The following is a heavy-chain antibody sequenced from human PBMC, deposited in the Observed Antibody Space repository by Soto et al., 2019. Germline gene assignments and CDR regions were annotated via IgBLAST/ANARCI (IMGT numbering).Heavy chain of an antibody. CDR2: ITPIFGTA. J-gene: IGHJ4*01. V-gene: IGHV1-69*13. CDR1: GGTFSSYA. CDR3: AREVSEVNDY. Sequence: SVKVSSKASGGTFSSYAISWVRQAPGQGLEWMGGITPIFGTANYAQKFQGRVTITADESTSTAYMELSSLRSEDTAVYYCAREVSEVNDYWGHGTLVTAPQ. D-gene: IGHD3-22*01.